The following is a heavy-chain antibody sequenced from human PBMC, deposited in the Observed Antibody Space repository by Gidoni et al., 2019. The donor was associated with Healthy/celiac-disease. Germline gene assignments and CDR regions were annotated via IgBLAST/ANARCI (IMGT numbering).Heavy chain of an antibody. V-gene: IGHV3-73*02. J-gene: IGHJ6*04. CDR3: TRPDASGDV. Sequence: EVQLVESGGGLVQPGGSLKLSCAASGFTFSGSAMHWVRQASGKGLEWVGRIRSKANSYATAYAASVKGRFTISRDDSKNTAYLQMNSLKTEDTAVYYCTRPDASGDVWGKGTTVTVSS. CDR2: IRSKANSYAT. CDR1: GFTFSGSA. D-gene: IGHD2-2*01.